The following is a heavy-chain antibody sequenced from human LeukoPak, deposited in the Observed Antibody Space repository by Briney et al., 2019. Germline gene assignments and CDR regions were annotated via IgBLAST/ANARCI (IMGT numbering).Heavy chain of an antibody. Sequence: GGSLRLSCAASGFTFTNYWMHWVRQAPGMGLVWVSRLPPDELGIIYADSVKGRFTVSRDNAKNTVYLQMNNRRVDDTAMYYCVGTIASRGSEYWGQGALVTVSS. CDR2: LPPDELGI. J-gene: IGHJ4*02. V-gene: IGHV3-74*01. CDR1: GFTFTNYW. CDR3: VGTIASRGSEY. D-gene: IGHD6-6*01.